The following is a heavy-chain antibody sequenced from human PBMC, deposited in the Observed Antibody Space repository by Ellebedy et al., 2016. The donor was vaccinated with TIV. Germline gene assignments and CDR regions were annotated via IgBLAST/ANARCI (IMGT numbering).Heavy chain of an antibody. V-gene: IGHV4-59*01. Sequence: SETLSLTXTVSGGSISSYSWSWIRQPPGKGLEWIGYISYSGSTNYNPSLKSRVTISVDTSKNQFSLKLSSVTAADTAVYYCARDQVRFGYYGSGSRLGMDVWGQGTTVTVSS. D-gene: IGHD3-10*01. CDR2: ISYSGST. CDR1: GGSISSYS. CDR3: ARDQVRFGYYGSGSRLGMDV. J-gene: IGHJ6*02.